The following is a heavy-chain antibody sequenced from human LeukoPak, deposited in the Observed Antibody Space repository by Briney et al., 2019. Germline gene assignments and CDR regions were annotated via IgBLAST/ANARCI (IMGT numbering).Heavy chain of an antibody. J-gene: IGHJ3*02. D-gene: IGHD2-2*01. Sequence: GGSLRLSCAASGFTVSSNYMSWVRQAPGKGLEWVSVIYSGGSTYYADSVKGRFTISRDNSKNTLYLQMNSLRAEDTAVYYCARGVGYCSSTSCEDAFDIWGQGTMVTVS. CDR1: GFTVSSNY. V-gene: IGHV3-53*01. CDR2: IYSGGST. CDR3: ARGVGYCSSTSCEDAFDI.